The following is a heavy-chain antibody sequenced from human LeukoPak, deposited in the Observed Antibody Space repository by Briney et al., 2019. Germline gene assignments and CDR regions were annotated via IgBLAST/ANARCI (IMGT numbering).Heavy chain of an antibody. CDR1: GFTFSSYE. J-gene: IGHJ4*02. D-gene: IGHD3-22*01. Sequence: GGSLRLSCAASGFTFSSYEMNWVRQAPGKGLEWVSYISSSGSTIYYADSVKGRFTISRDNAKNSLYPQMNSLRAEDTAVYYCARETLYDSSGPPDYWGQGTLVTVSS. V-gene: IGHV3-48*03. CDR3: ARETLYDSSGPPDY. CDR2: ISSSGSTI.